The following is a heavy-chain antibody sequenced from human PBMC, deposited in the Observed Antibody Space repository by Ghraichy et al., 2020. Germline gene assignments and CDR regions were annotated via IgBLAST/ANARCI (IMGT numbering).Heavy chain of an antibody. D-gene: IGHD3-16*01. CDR2: IYYSGST. CDR1: GGSISSGDYY. V-gene: IGHV4-30-4*01. J-gene: IGHJ3*02. Sequence: SETLSLTCTVSGGSISSGDYYWSWIRQPPGKGLEWIGYIYYSGSTYYNPSLKSRVTISVDTSKNQFSLKLSSVTAADTAVYYCANEDKPLGAFDIWGQGTMVTVSS. CDR3: ANEDKPLGAFDI.